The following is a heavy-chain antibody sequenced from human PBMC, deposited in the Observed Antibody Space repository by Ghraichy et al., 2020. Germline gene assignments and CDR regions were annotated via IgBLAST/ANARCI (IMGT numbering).Heavy chain of an antibody. J-gene: IGHJ4*02. CDR1: GFTFSSYA. CDR2: ISGSGGST. V-gene: IGHV3-23*01. Sequence: GSLRLSCAASGFTFSSYAMSWVRQAPGKGLEWVSAISGSGGSTYYADSVKGRFTISRDNSKNTLYLQMNSLRAEDTAVYYCAKALYYDILTGYGTFDYWGQGTLVTVSS. D-gene: IGHD3-9*01. CDR3: AKALYYDILTGYGTFDY.